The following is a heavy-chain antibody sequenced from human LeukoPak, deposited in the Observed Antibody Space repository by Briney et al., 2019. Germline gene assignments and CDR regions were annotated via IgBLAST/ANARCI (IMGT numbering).Heavy chain of an antibody. J-gene: IGHJ4*02. CDR3: ARAPLYSNYYFDY. V-gene: IGHV4-31*03. Sequence: SETLSLTCTVSGGSISSGGYYWSWIRQHPGQGLVWIGYIYYSGSTYYNPSLKSRVTISVDTSKNQFSLKLSSVTAADTAVYYCARAPLYSNYYFDYWGQGTLVTVSS. CDR1: GGSISSGGYY. CDR2: IYYSGST. D-gene: IGHD4-11*01.